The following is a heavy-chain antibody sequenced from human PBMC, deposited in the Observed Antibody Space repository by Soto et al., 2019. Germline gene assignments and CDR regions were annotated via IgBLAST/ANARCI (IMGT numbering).Heavy chain of an antibody. J-gene: IGHJ6*02. V-gene: IGHV3-23*01. CDR2: ISGSGGST. CDR1: GFTFSSYA. D-gene: IGHD5-18*01. CDR3: AIPPGVGSAMVHHYYYYGMDV. Sequence: GGSLRLSCAASGFTFSSYAMSWVRQAPGKGLEWVSAISGSGGSTYYADSVKGRFTISRDNSKNTLYLQMNSLRAEDTAVYYYAIPPGVGSAMVHHYYYYGMDVWGQGTTVTVSS.